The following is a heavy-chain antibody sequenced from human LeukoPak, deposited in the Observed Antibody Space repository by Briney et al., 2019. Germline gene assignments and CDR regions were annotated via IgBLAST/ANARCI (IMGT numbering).Heavy chain of an antibody. V-gene: IGHV3-21*01. Sequence: GGSLRLSCAASGFTFSSYSMNWVRQAPGKGLEWVSSISSSSSYIYYADSVKGRFTISRDNAKNSLYLQMNSLRAEDTAVYYCARVIVVRGVTDSYYYYYMDVWGKGTTVTVSS. J-gene: IGHJ6*03. CDR1: GFTFSSYS. D-gene: IGHD3-10*01. CDR2: ISSSSSYI. CDR3: ARVIVVRGVTDSYYYYYMDV.